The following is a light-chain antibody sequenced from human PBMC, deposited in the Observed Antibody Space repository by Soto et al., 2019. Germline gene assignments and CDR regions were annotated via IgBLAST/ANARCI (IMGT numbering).Light chain of an antibody. CDR3: QQSYSTPWT. CDR2: AAS. CDR1: QSISSY. Sequence: DIQMTQSPSSLSASVGDRVTITCRASQSISSYLNWYQQKPGEAPKLLIYAASSLQSGVPSRFSGSGSGTDFTLTISSLQPEDFATYYCQQSYSTPWTFGQGTK. V-gene: IGKV1-39*01. J-gene: IGKJ1*01.